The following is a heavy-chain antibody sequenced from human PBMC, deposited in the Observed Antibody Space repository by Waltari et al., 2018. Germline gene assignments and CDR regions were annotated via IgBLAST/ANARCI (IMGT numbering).Heavy chain of an antibody. V-gene: IGHV3-30*02. CDR1: GYSFRKNA. Sequence: QVQLVESGGGVVQPGGSLRLSCVASGYSFRKNAMHWIRQAPGKGLEWVATIGSDATNKFYADSVKGRFTISRDNSMNTLHLQMNSLRAEDTGFYYCAKGGIPLYAYWGQGTLVTVSS. CDR3: AKGGIPLYAY. J-gene: IGHJ4*02. CDR2: IGSDATNK. D-gene: IGHD3-16*01.